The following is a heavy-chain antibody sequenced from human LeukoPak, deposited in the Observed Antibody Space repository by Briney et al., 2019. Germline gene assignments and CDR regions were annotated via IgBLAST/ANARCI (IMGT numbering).Heavy chain of an antibody. CDR2: ISSSSSYI. CDR1: GFTFSSYS. Sequence: GGSLRLSCAASGFTFSSYSMNWVRQAPGKGLEWVSSISSSSSYIYYADSVKGRFTISRDNSKNTLYLQMNSLRAEDTAVYYCAKEHMSSGYYYPTQPFDYWGQGTLVTVSS. D-gene: IGHD3-22*01. J-gene: IGHJ4*02. CDR3: AKEHMSSGYYYPTQPFDY. V-gene: IGHV3-21*04.